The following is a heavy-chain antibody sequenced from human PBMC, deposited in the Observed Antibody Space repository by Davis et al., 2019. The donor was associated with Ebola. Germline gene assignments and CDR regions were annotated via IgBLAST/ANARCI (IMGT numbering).Heavy chain of an antibody. D-gene: IGHD3-22*01. Sequence: GESLKISCAASGFTFSSYAMSWVRQAPGKGLEWVSAISGSGGSTYYADSVKGRFTISRDNSKNTLYLQMNSLRAEDTAVYYCAKAPLYYYDSSGYYAYWGQGTLVTVSS. CDR1: GFTFSSYA. J-gene: IGHJ4*02. CDR3: AKAPLYYYDSSGYYAY. CDR2: ISGSGGST. V-gene: IGHV3-23*01.